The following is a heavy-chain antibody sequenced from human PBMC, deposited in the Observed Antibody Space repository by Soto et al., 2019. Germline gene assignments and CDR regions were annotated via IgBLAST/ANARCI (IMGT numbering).Heavy chain of an antibody. CDR2: INAYNGNK. CDR1: GYTFTSYG. Sequence: QVQLVQSGAEVKKPGASVKVSCKASGYTFTSYGISWVRQAPGQGLEWMGWINAYNGNKKYAQKLQGRVTMTTDTTPSNAYMELRSLRSDDTAVYYCARDLGQQLFDYWGQGTLVTVSS. V-gene: IGHV1-18*01. D-gene: IGHD6-13*01. CDR3: ARDLGQQLFDY. J-gene: IGHJ4*02.